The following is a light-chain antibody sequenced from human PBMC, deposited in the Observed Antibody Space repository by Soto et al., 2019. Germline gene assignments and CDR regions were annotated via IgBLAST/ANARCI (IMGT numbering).Light chain of an antibody. CDR2: TNN. J-gene: IGLJ3*02. V-gene: IGLV1-44*01. CDR3: STWDDSLNGLWV. CDR1: SSNIGSYT. Sequence: QSVLTQPPSASGTPGQRVTLSCSGSSSNIGSYTVSWYQQLPGTAPKLLIYTNNQRPSGVPDRFSGSNSGTSASLAISGLQSEDEADYYCSTWDDSLNGLWVFGGGTKLTVL.